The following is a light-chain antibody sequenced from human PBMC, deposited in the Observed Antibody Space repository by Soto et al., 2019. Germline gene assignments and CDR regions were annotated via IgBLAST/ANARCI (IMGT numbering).Light chain of an antibody. CDR3: NSYTTAAGAV. Sequence: QSALTQPASVSGSPGQSITISCTGTSSDVGGYDFVSWYQQYPGKAPKLIIYAVSDRPSGVSNRFSGSKSDNTASLTISGIQAEDGADYYSNSYTTAAGAVFGGGT. V-gene: IGLV2-14*01. CDR1: SSDVGGYDF. CDR2: AVS. J-gene: IGLJ2*01.